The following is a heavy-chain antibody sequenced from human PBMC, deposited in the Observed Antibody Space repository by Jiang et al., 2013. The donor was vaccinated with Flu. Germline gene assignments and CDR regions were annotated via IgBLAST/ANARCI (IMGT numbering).Heavy chain of an antibody. CDR1: SISDYY. V-gene: IGHV4-59*01. CDR2: IYYMGTT. J-gene: IGHJ4*02. CDR3: ARARAPEVAAYYFDS. D-gene: IGHD6-13*01. Sequence: SISDYYWNWIRQPPGKGLEWIGYIYYMGTTNYNPSLKSRVTISVDTSKNQFSLKLRSVTAADTAMYFCARARAPEVAAYYFDSWGQGMLVIVSS.